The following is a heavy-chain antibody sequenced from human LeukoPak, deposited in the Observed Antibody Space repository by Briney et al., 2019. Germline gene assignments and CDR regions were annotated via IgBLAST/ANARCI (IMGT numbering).Heavy chain of an antibody. Sequence: SETLSLTCAVSGGSISSSNWWSWVRQPPGKGLEWIGEIYHSGSTNYNPSLKSRVTISVDKSKNQFSLKLSSVTAADTAVYYCAGNYYDSSGYLFDYWGQGTLVTVSS. J-gene: IGHJ4*02. CDR3: AGNYYDSSGYLFDY. V-gene: IGHV4-4*02. CDR2: IYHSGST. D-gene: IGHD3-22*01. CDR1: GGSISSSNW.